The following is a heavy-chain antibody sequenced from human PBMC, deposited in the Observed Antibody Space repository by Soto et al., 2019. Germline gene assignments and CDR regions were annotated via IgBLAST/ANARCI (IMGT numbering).Heavy chain of an antibody. CDR2: INSDGSST. Sequence: LGGSLRLSCAASGFTFSSYWMHWVRQAPGKGLVWVSRINSDGSSTSYADSVKGRFTISRDNAKNTLYLQMNSLRAEDTAVYYCARAGENYYDSSGYYAAFDIWGQGTMVTVSS. CDR1: GFTFSSYW. D-gene: IGHD3-22*01. V-gene: IGHV3-74*01. CDR3: ARAGENYYDSSGYYAAFDI. J-gene: IGHJ3*02.